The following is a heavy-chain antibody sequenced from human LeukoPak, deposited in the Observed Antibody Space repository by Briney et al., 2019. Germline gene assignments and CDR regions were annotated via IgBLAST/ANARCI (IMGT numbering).Heavy chain of an antibody. Sequence: GGSLRLSCAASGFTFSSYSMNWVRQAPGKGLEWVSYISSSSSTIYYADSVKGRFTISRDNAKNTLYLQMNSLRAEDTAVYYCARGTASTGLDNWGQGTLVTVSS. V-gene: IGHV3-48*04. CDR3: ARGTASTGLDN. J-gene: IGHJ4*02. CDR1: GFTFSSYS. D-gene: IGHD1-1*01. CDR2: ISSSSSTI.